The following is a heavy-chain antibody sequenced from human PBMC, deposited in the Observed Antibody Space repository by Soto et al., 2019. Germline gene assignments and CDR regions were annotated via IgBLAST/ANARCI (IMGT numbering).Heavy chain of an antibody. CDR3: ARDVFYSTSRIDS. J-gene: IGHJ4*02. CDR2: IYYSGST. D-gene: IGHD6-6*01. Sequence: QVPLQESGPGLVKPSQTLSLTCTVSGGSISSGDYYWSWIRQPPGKGLEWIGYIYYSGSTYYTPSLKSRVTISIDTSKNQFSLKLSSVTAADTAMYYCARDVFYSTSRIDSWGQGTLVTVSP. CDR1: GGSISSGDYY. V-gene: IGHV4-30-4*01.